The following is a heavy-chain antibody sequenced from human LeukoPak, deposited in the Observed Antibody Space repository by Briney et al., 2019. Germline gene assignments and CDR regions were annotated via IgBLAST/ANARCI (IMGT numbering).Heavy chain of an antibody. J-gene: IGHJ4*02. V-gene: IGHV3-48*03. D-gene: IGHD5-12*01. CDR2: ISSSGSTI. Sequence: GGSLRLSCAASGFTFSSYEMNWVRQAPGKGLEWVSYISSSGSTIYYADSVKGRFTVSRDNAKNSLYLQMNSLRAEDTAVYYCVREVNVDRRFDYWGQGTLVTVSS. CDR1: GFTFSSYE. CDR3: VREVNVDRRFDY.